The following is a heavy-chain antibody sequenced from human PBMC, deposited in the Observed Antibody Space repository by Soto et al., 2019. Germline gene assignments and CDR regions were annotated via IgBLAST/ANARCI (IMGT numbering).Heavy chain of an antibody. Sequence: SVKVSCKASGGTFSSYAISWVRQAPGQGLEWMGGIIPIFGTANYAQKFHGRVTITADESTSTAYMELSSLRSEDTAVYYCEVGSTTRSSYFDYWGQGTLVTVSS. CDR1: GGTFSSYA. CDR2: IIPIFGTA. J-gene: IGHJ4*02. D-gene: IGHD2-2*01. CDR3: EVGSTTRSSYFDY. V-gene: IGHV1-69*13.